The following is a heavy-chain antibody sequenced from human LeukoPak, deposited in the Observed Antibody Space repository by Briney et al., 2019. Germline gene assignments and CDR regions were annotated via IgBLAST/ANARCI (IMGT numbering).Heavy chain of an antibody. CDR2: IYPGDSDT. CDR3: ARRTRVTRTFDY. V-gene: IGHV5-51*01. D-gene: IGHD2-2*01. J-gene: IGHJ4*02. Sequence: GESLKISFKGPGYSFTSYWIGWVRQMPGKGLEWLGIIYPGDSDTRYSPSFQGQVTISADKSITTAYLQWSSLKASDTAMYYCARRTRVTRTFDYWGQGTLVTVSS. CDR1: GYSFTSYW.